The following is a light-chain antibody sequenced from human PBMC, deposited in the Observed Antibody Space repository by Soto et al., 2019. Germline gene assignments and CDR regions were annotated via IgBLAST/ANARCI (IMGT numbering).Light chain of an antibody. CDR2: AAS. CDR1: QSIGSY. V-gene: IGKV1-39*01. Sequence: DIHMTLSPSSLSASVGYRVTITCRESQSIGSYLNWYQQKPGKAPNLLVYAASSLQSGVPSRFSGSGSGTDFTLTISSLQREDFATYYCQQSYSTPSITFGQGTRLEIK. J-gene: IGKJ5*01. CDR3: QQSYSTPSIT.